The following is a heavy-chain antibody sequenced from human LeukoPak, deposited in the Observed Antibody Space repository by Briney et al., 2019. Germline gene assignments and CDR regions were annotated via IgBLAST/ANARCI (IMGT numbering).Heavy chain of an antibody. Sequence: SETLSLTCTVSGGSISSYYWSWIRQPPGKGPEWIGYIYYSGSTNYNPSLKSRVTISVDTSKNQFSLKLSSVTAADTAVYYCARSRYCSSTSCSYYFDYWGQGTLVTVSS. CDR2: IYYSGST. CDR3: ARSRYCSSTSCSYYFDY. D-gene: IGHD2-2*01. J-gene: IGHJ4*02. V-gene: IGHV4-59*01. CDR1: GGSISSYY.